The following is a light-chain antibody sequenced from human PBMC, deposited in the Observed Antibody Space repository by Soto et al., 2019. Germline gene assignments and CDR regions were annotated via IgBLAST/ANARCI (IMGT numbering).Light chain of an antibody. J-gene: IGLJ3*02. CDR3: QLYDINVRGWV. CDR1: SSNIGADYN. CDR2: DNS. Sequence: QPVLTQPPSVSGAPGRRVTISCTGSSSNIGADYNVHWYQQLPGTAPKLLIYDNSDRPSGVPDRFSGSRSDTSASLAITGLQAEDEADYYCQLYDINVRGWVFGGGTKVTVL. V-gene: IGLV1-40*01.